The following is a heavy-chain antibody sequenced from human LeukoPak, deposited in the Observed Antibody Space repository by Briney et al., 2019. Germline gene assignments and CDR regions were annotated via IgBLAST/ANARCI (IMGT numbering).Heavy chain of an antibody. D-gene: IGHD5-24*01. J-gene: IGHJ4*02. CDR2: IHYGGST. V-gene: IGHV4-39*07. Sequence: SETLSLTCTVSGDSISSNSYYWAWIRQPPGKGLTWIGSIHYGGSTYYKPSLKSRVAISVDTSKNQFSLRLSSVTAADTAVYYCARDEVDGYNDYWGQGTLVTVSS. CDR1: GDSISSNSYY. CDR3: ARDEVDGYNDY.